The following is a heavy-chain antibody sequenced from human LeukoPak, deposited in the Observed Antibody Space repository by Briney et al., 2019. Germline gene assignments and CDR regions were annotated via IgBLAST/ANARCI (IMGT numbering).Heavy chain of an antibody. D-gene: IGHD6-6*01. J-gene: IGHJ6*03. CDR2: IHPSGINT. Sequence: GGSLRLSCVGSGFNFMQYGMMWVRQAPGKGLEWVSTIHPSGINTHHADSVKGRFTISRDNSKNTLYLQLNSLRSEDTAVYSCARDTSIVDPAGYMDVWGKGTTVTVSS. CDR1: GFNFMQYG. V-gene: IGHV3-23*05. CDR3: ARDTSIVDPAGYMDV.